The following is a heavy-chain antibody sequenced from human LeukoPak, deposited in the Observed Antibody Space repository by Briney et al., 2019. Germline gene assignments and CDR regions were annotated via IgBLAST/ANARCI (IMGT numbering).Heavy chain of an antibody. D-gene: IGHD6-6*01. CDR3: AKASYSSSWWVVDY. CDR2: ISGSGSST. Sequence: GGSLRLSCAASGFTFSSYAMSWVRRAPGKGLEWVSAISGSGSSTYYADSVKGRFTISRDNSKNTLYLQMNSLRAEDTAVYYCAKASYSSSWWVVDYWGQGTLVTVSS. V-gene: IGHV3-23*01. J-gene: IGHJ4*02. CDR1: GFTFSSYA.